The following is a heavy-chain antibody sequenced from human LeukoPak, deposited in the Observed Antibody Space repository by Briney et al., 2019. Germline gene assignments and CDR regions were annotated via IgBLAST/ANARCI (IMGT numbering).Heavy chain of an antibody. V-gene: IGHV1-24*01. CDR1: GYTLTDLS. J-gene: IGHJ4*02. CDR3: ATIIEALVADY. Sequence: ASVKVSCKVSGYTLTDLSMRWVRQAPGKGREWMGTFDPEDDETIYAQKFQGRVTMTEDTSTDTAYMELSSLRSEDTAVYYCATIIEALVADYWGQGTLVTVSS. CDR2: FDPEDDET. D-gene: IGHD3-16*02.